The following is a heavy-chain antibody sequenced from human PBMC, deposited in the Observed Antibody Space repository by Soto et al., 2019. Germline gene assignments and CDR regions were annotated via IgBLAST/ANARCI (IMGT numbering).Heavy chain of an antibody. V-gene: IGHV3-23*01. CDR2: ISGSGGST. Sequence: GSQSVSCAASGFACSCLAVVWVRQTPGKGLEWVSAISGSGGSTYYADSVKGRFTISRDNSKNTLYLQMNSLRAEDTAVYYCAKDLRGYSYGLPAYYFDYWGQGTLVTVSS. CDR1: GFACSCLA. D-gene: IGHD5-18*01. J-gene: IGHJ4*02. CDR3: AKDLRGYSYGLPAYYFDY.